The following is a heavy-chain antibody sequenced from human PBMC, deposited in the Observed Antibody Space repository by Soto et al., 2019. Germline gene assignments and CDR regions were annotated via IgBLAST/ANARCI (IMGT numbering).Heavy chain of an antibody. CDR3: ATVGVHCPLDH. Sequence: DVQLVESGGGLVQPGGSLKLSCEASGFTFSSNWMTWVRQTPGKGLEWVANIKHDGSDKYYVDSVKGRFTISRDNAKNSLYLQMNSLRADDTAVYYCATVGVHCPLDHWGQGTLVTVSS. D-gene: IGHD1-26*01. CDR1: GFTFSSNW. V-gene: IGHV3-7*05. J-gene: IGHJ4*02. CDR2: IKHDGSDK.